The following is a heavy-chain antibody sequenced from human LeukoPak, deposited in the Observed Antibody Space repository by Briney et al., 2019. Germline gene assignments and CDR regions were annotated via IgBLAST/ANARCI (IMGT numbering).Heavy chain of an antibody. J-gene: IGHJ4*02. CDR2: IYSGGST. CDR3: ARLNWNDGEDC. CDR1: GFTVSSNY. D-gene: IGHD1-20*01. Sequence: GGSLRLSCAASGFTVSSNYMSWVRQAPGKGLEWVSVIYSGGSTYYADSVKGRFTISRDNSKNTLYLQMNSLRAEDTAVYYCARLNWNDGEDCWGQGTLVTVSS. V-gene: IGHV3-53*01.